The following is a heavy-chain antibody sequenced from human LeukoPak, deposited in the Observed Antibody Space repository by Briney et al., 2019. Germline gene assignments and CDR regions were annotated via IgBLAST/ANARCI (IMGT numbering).Heavy chain of an antibody. CDR1: GGSFSGYY. CDR3: ARAIPNWFDP. Sequence: SETLSLTCAVYGGSFSGYYWSWIRQPPGKGLEWIGYIYYSGSTNYNPSLKSRVTISVDTSKNQFSLKLSSVTAADTAVYYCARAIPNWFDPWGQGTLVTVSS. V-gene: IGHV4-59*01. CDR2: IYYSGST. J-gene: IGHJ5*02.